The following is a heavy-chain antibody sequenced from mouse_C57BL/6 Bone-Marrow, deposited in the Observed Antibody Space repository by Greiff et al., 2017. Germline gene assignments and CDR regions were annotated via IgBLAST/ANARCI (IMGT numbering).Heavy chain of an antibody. CDR3: AGYYYDFYAMDY. J-gene: IGHJ4*01. CDR1: GFTFSSYG. D-gene: IGHD1-1*01. CDR2: ISSGGSYT. Sequence: EVQLVESGGDLVKPGGSLKLSCAASGFTFSSYGMSWVRQTPDKRLEWVATISSGGSYTYYPDSVKGRFTISRDNAKNTLYLQMSSLKSEDTAMYYCAGYYYDFYAMDYWGQGTSVTVSS. V-gene: IGHV5-6*01.